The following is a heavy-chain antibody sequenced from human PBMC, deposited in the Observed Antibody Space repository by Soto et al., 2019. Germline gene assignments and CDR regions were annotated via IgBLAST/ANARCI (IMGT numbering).Heavy chain of an antibody. CDR1: GFTFSNYG. D-gene: IGHD1-26*01. Sequence: PGGSLRLSCAASGFTFSNYGMHWVRQAPGKGLEWVAVISYDGSNKYYADSVKGRFTISRDNSKNTLYLQMNSLRAEDTAVYYCAKDASGSYPNYFDYWGQGTLVTVSS. CDR3: AKDASGSYPNYFDY. J-gene: IGHJ4*02. CDR2: ISYDGSNK. V-gene: IGHV3-30*18.